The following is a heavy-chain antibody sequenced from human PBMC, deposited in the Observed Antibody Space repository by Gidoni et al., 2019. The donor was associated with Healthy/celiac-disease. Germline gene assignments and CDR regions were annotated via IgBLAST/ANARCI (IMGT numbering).Heavy chain of an antibody. D-gene: IGHD3-22*01. Sequence: QVQPHESGPGLVKPSATLSLTCTVSGGSISSYHWRWIRQPPGKGLEWIGYIDYSGSTNYTPSLKSRVTISVDTSKNQFSLKLSSVTAADTAVYYCARGDYYDSSGYWRDDAFDIWGQGTMVTVSS. V-gene: IGHV4-59*01. CDR1: GGSISSYH. J-gene: IGHJ3*02. CDR2: IDYSGST. CDR3: ARGDYYDSSGYWRDDAFDI.